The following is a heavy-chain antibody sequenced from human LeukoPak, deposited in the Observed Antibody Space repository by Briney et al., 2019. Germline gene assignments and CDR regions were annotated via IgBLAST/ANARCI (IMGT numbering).Heavy chain of an antibody. Sequence: SVKVSCKASGGTYSSYAISWVRQAPGQGLEWMGGIIPIFGTANYAQKFQGRVTITADESTSTAYMELSSLRSEDTAVYYCARGENYDILTGYPYWGQGTLVTVSS. CDR3: ARGENYDILTGYPY. D-gene: IGHD3-9*01. V-gene: IGHV1-69*13. CDR2: IIPIFGTA. J-gene: IGHJ4*02. CDR1: GGTYSSYA.